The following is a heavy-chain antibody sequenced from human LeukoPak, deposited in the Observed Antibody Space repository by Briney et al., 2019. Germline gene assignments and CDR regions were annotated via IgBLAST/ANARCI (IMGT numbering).Heavy chain of an antibody. CDR1: GYTFTSYG. Sequence: GASVKVSCKASGYTFTSYGISWVRQAPGQGLEWMGWISAYNGNTNYAQKLQGRVTMTTDTSTSTAYMELRSLRSDATAVYYCASGPAKYSSGWWGGGSPPQDYMDVWGKGTTVTVSS. CDR3: ASGPAKYSSGWWGGGSPPQDYMDV. J-gene: IGHJ6*03. V-gene: IGHV1-18*01. CDR2: ISAYNGNT. D-gene: IGHD6-19*01.